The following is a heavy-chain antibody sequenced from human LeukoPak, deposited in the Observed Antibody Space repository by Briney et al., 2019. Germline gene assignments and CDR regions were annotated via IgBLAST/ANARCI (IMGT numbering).Heavy chain of an antibody. CDR3: ARDLSGVTGYTYGRGIDY. CDR1: GFTVSSNS. J-gene: IGHJ4*02. CDR2: IKQDGSEK. V-gene: IGHV3-7*01. D-gene: IGHD5-18*01. Sequence: GGSLRLSCTVSGFTVSSNSMSWVRQAPGKGLEWVANIKQDGSEKYYVDCVKGRFTISRDNAKNSLYLQMNSLRAEDTAVYYCARDLSGVTGYTYGRGIDYWGQGTLVTVSS.